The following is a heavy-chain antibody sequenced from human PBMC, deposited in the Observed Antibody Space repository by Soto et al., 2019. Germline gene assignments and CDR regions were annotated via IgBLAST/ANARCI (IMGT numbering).Heavy chain of an antibody. CDR2: IIPLFGTA. Sequence: SVKVSCKASGGTFNTYDISWVRQAPGQGLEWMGGIIPLFGTANYAQKFQGTVTISADESTSTAYMELSSLRSEDTAVYYCARAFLRSHGAFDIWGQGTMVTVSS. CDR3: ARAFLRSHGAFDI. V-gene: IGHV1-69*13. J-gene: IGHJ3*02. CDR1: GGTFNTYD.